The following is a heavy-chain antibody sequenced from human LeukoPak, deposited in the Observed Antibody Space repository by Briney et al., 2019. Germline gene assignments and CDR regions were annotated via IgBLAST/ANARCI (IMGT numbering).Heavy chain of an antibody. CDR1: GFTFSSYA. CDR2: ISGSGGST. J-gene: IGHJ4*02. CDR3: AKAYVPDNYGSGSYYNY. Sequence: GGSLRLSCAASGFTFSSYAMSWVRQAPGKGLEWVSAISGSGGSTYYADSVKGRFTISRDNSKNTLYLQMNSLRAEDTAVYYCAKAYVPDNYGSGSYYNYWGQGTLVTVSS. D-gene: IGHD3-10*01. V-gene: IGHV3-23*01.